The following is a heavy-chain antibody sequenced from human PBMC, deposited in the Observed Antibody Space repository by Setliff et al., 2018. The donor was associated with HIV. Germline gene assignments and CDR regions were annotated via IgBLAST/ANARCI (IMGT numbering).Heavy chain of an antibody. Sequence: ETLSLSCAASGFTFSYYSMHWVRQAPGKGLEWISFMSSYRTSMTHYADSVKGRFTVSRDDAKNSLYLQMNNLRAEDTAVYFCARDPDYGDFIALDIWGQGTMVTVSS. CDR2: MSSYRTSMT. CDR3: ARDPDYGDFIALDI. J-gene: IGHJ3*02. V-gene: IGHV3-48*01. CDR1: GFTFSYYS. D-gene: IGHD4-17*01.